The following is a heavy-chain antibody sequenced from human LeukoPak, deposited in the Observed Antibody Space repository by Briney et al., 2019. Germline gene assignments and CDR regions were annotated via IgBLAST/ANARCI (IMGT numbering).Heavy chain of an antibody. D-gene: IGHD1-26*01. Sequence: PGGSLRLSCAASGFTFSNAWMNWVRQAPGKGLEWVGRIKSKTDGGTTDYAAPVKGRFTISRDDSKNTLYLQMNSLKTEDTAVCYCTTGPWELTSFDYWGQGTLVTVSS. CDR3: TTGPWELTSFDY. J-gene: IGHJ4*02. CDR1: GFTFSNAW. CDR2: IKSKTDGGTT. V-gene: IGHV3-15*07.